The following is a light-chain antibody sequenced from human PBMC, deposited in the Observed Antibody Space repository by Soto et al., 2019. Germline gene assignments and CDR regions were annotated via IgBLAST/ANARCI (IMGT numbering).Light chain of an antibody. V-gene: IGKV1-39*01. CDR2: GAS. CDR1: QSITIY. CDR3: QQSYSTLWT. J-gene: IGKJ1*01. Sequence: DIQMTQSPSSLSASVGDRVTITCRAGQSITIYLNWYQQRPGEVPKLLIFGASTLQGGVPSRFSGSGSGTEFTLTISSLQPEDFATYYCQQSYSTLWTFGQGTKVDIK.